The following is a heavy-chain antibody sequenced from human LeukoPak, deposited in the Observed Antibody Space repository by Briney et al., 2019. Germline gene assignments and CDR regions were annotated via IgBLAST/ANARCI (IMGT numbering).Heavy chain of an antibody. D-gene: IGHD3-16*01. CDR2: ISSSSSYI. CDR1: GFTFSSYS. Sequence: PGGSLRLSCAASGFTFSSYSMNWVRQAPGKGLEWVSSISSSSSYIYYADSVKGRFTISRDNAKNSLYLQMNSLRAEDTAVYYCARDPFGYYYYMDVWGKGTTVTVSS. J-gene: IGHJ6*03. V-gene: IGHV3-21*01. CDR3: ARDPFGYYYYMDV.